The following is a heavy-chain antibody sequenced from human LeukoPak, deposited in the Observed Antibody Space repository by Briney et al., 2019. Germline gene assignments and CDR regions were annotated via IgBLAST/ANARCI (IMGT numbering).Heavy chain of an antibody. J-gene: IGHJ5*02. D-gene: IGHD3-9*01. CDR1: GFTFSSYS. CDR2: ISWNSGSI. Sequence: PGGSLRLSCAASGFTFSSYSMNWVRQAPGKGLEWVSGISWNSGSIGYADSVKGRFTISRDNAKNSLYLQMNSLRAEDTALYYCAKALGGDILTGHEFDPWGQGTLVTVSS. CDR3: AKALGGDILTGHEFDP. V-gene: IGHV3-9*01.